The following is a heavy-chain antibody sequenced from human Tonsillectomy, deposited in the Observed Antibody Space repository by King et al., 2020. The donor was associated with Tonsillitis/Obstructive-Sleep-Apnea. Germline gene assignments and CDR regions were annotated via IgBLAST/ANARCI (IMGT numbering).Heavy chain of an antibody. V-gene: IGHV1-69*01. Sequence: QLVQSGAEVKKPGSSVKVSCKASGGTFSSYAVSWVRQAPGQGLEWMGGIIPVYGTPNYAQKFEGRVTITADESTSMTSMELSSLKSEDTAVYYCASSMFPIGYGDYWSYDYSMEVWGKGTPVTVSS. CDR2: IIPVYGTP. J-gene: IGHJ6*03. CDR1: GGTFSSYA. CDR3: ASSMFPIGYGDYWSYDYSMEV. D-gene: IGHD4-17*01.